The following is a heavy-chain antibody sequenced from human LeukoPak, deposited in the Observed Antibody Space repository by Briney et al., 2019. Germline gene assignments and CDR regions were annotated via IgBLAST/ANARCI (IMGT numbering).Heavy chain of an antibody. CDR2: INAGNGNT. J-gene: IGHJ5*02. CDR3: ARDSCSGGSCYSNWFDP. CDR1: GYTFTSYD. V-gene: IGHV1-3*03. D-gene: IGHD2-15*01. Sequence: ASVKVSCKASGYTFTSYDINWVRQATGQGLEWMGWINAGNGNTKYSQEFQGRVTITRDTSASTAYMELSSLRSEDMAVYYCARDSCSGGSCYSNWFDPWGQGTLVTVSS.